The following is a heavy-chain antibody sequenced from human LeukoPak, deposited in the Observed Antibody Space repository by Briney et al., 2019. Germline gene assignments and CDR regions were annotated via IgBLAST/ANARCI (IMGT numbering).Heavy chain of an antibody. CDR2: IYSGSST. Sequence: GGSLRLPCAASGFTFSRNYKICVRDARGKGLEGVSDIYSGSSTYYADSVKSRFTISRDNSKNTLYLQMNSLRAEDTAVYYCAREVPSPYSGSYFDYWGQGTLVTVSS. D-gene: IGHD1-26*01. CDR3: AREVPSPYSGSYFDY. V-gene: IGHV3-53*01. J-gene: IGHJ4*02. CDR1: GFTFSRNY.